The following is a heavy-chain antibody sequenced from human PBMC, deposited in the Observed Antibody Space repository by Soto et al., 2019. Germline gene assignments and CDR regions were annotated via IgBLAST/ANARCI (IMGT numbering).Heavy chain of an antibody. J-gene: IGHJ5*02. V-gene: IGHV1-69*02. CDR1: GGTFSSYT. D-gene: IGHD1-7*01. Sequence: QVQLVQSGAEVKKPGSSVKVSCKASGGTFSSYTISWVRQSPGQGLEWMGRIIPILGIANYAQKFQGRVTITADKSTSTAYMELSSLRSEDTAVYYCARCNWNYALLGFDPWGQGTLVTVSS. CDR3: ARCNWNYALLGFDP. CDR2: IIPILGIA.